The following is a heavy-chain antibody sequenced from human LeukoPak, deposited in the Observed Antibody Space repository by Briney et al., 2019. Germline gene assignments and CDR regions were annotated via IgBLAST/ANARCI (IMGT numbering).Heavy chain of an antibody. CDR2: ISYDGSNK. J-gene: IGHJ4*02. CDR1: GFTFSSYA. V-gene: IGHV3-30-3*01. Sequence: PGRPLRLSCAASGFTFSSYAMPWVRQAPGKGLEWVAVISYDGSNKYYADSVKGRFTISRDNSKNTLYLQMNSLRAEDTAVYYCARDLSLVSSSGYWGQGTLVTVSS. D-gene: IGHD6-6*01. CDR3: ARDLSLVSSSGY.